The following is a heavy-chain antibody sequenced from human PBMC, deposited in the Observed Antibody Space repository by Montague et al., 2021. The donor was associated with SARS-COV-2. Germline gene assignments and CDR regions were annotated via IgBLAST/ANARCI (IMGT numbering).Heavy chain of an antibody. CDR3: TSGGEGNYNVMDV. CDR2: TYYRSKWYN. CDR1: GDSVSSNSAT. J-gene: IGHJ6*02. D-gene: IGHD3-10*01. Sequence: CAISGDSVSSNSATWNWVRQSPSRGLEWLGRTYYRSKWYNDYAVSVRGRVTINPVTSKNQFSLQLNSVTPEDTAIYYCTSGGEGNYNVMDVWGQGTTVTVSS. V-gene: IGHV6-1*01.